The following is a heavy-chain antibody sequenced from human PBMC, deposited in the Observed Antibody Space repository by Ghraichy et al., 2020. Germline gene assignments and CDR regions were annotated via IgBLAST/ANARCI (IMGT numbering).Heavy chain of an antibody. CDR2: IFYTGNT. J-gene: IGHJ5*02. V-gene: IGHV4-39*06. D-gene: IGHD1-1*01. Sequence: SETLSLTCSVSGASISSRSYYWGWIRQPPGQGLEWIGNIFYTGNTSYNPSLKNRVTISIDTSKNQFALQVRSVTAADTAVYYCARVGTTGWPPFDPWGQGTLVTVSS. CDR3: ARVGTTGWPPFDP. CDR1: GASISSRSYY.